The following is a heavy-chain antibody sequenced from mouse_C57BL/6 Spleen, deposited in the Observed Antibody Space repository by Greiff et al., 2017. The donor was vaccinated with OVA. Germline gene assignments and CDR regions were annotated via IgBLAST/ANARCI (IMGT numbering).Heavy chain of an antibody. V-gene: IGHV5-6*01. D-gene: IGHD2-3*01. CDR2: ISSGGSYT. CDR1: GFTFSSYG. Sequence: EVKLVESGGDLVKPGGSLKLSCAASGFTFSSYGMSWVRQTPDKRLEWVATISSGGSYTYYPDSVKGRFTISRDTAKNTLYLQMSSLKSEDTAMYYCARHDVDYDGYLYAMDYWGQGTSVTVSS. J-gene: IGHJ4*01. CDR3: ARHDVDYDGYLYAMDY.